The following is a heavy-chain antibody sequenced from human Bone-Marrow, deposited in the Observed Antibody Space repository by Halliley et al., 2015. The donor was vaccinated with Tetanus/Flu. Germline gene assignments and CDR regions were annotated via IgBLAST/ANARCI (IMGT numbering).Heavy chain of an antibody. Sequence: GLVKPSETLSLTCTVSGGSISGYYWSWIRQPPGKGLEWIGTFFHGGSAYYNPSVKTRFTISVDTSQNQLFLRLTSVTAADTAVYYCAREEDGGVRGAFHFWGQGTVVSFSS. CDR3: AREEDGGVRGAFHF. J-gene: IGHJ3*01. CDR1: GGSISGYY. CDR2: FFHGGSA. V-gene: IGHV4-59*01. D-gene: IGHD3-16*01.